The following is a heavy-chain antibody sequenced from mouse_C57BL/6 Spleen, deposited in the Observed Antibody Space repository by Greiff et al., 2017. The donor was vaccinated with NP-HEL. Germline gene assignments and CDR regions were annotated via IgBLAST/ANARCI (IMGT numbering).Heavy chain of an antibody. Sequence: EVQRVESGGGLVKPGGSLKLSCAASGFTFSDYGMHWVRQAPEKGLEWVAYISSGSSTIYYADTVKGRFTISRDNAKNTLFLQMTSLRSEDTAMYYCARSGSSSDYYAMDYWGQGPSVTVSS. CDR1: GFTFSDYG. CDR3: ARSGSSSDYYAMDY. J-gene: IGHJ4*01. CDR2: ISSGSSTI. V-gene: IGHV5-17*01. D-gene: IGHD1-1*01.